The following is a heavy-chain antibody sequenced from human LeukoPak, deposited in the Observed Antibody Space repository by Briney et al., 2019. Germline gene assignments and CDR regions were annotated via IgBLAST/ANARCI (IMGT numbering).Heavy chain of an antibody. V-gene: IGHV4-34*01. Sequence: PSETLSLTCAVYGGSFSGYYWSWIRQPPGKGLEWIVEINHSGSTNYNPSLKSRVTISVDTSQNQFSLKLNSVTAADTAVYYCARDHIVVVPAAIVVGDNWFDPWGQGTLVTVSS. J-gene: IGHJ5*02. CDR3: ARDHIVVVPAAIVVGDNWFDP. CDR2: INHSGST. CDR1: GGSFSGYY. D-gene: IGHD2-2*01.